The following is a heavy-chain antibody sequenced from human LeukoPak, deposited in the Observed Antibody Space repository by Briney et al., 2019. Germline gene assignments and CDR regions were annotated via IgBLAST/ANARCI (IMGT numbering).Heavy chain of an antibody. CDR1: GYTFTNYG. D-gene: IGHD4-23*01. CDR2: ISPYNGNT. Sequence: ASVKVSCKASGYTFTNYGLIWVRQAPGQGLEWMGWISPYNGNTNYAQKFQDRATMTTDTSTSTAYMELRSLRSDDTAVYYCARVAGNGAGWFAPWGQGTLVTVSS. CDR3: ARVAGNGAGWFAP. V-gene: IGHV1-18*01. J-gene: IGHJ5*02.